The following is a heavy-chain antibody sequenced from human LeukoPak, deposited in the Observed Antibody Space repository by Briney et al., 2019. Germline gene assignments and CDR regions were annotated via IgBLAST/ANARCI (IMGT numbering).Heavy chain of an antibody. V-gene: IGHV3-23*01. CDR2: ISGSGGST. CDR3: AKNWVASSWFNWFDP. J-gene: IGHJ5*02. CDR1: GFTFSSYA. D-gene: IGHD6-13*01. Sequence: PGGSLGLSCAASGFTFSSYAMSWVRQAPGKGLEWVSAISGSGGSTHYADSVKGRFTISRDNSKNTLYLQMNSLRAEDTAVYYCAKNWVASSWFNWFDPWGQGTLVTVSS.